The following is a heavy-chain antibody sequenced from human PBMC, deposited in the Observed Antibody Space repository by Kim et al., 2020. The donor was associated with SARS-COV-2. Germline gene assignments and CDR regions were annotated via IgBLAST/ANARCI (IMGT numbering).Heavy chain of an antibody. CDR1: GFSFSNYA. D-gene: IGHD2-2*01. J-gene: IGHJ1*01. CDR3: AGAYCLSTVCQPCS. Sequence: GGALRLSCKGSGFSFSNYALHWVRQAPGKGLEWLTVMSSDGKSTYYADSVKGRLTTSRDNSKSTTFLQMDRLTTTDTAVYYCAGAYCLSTVCQPCSWGNGTLVTVSS. V-gene: IGHV3-30*04. CDR2: MSSDGKST.